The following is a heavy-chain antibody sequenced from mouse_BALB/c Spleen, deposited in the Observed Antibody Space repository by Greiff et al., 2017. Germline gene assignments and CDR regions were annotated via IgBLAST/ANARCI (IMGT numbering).Heavy chain of an antibody. D-gene: IGHD2-2*01. J-gene: IGHJ2*01. CDR3: ARGGLRQGDY. CDR1: GYTFTSYW. CDR2: IYPGDGDT. Sequence: VQLQESGAELARPGASVKLSCKASGYTFTSYWMQWVKQRPGQGLEWIGAIYPGDGDTRYTQKFKGKATLTADKSSSTAYMQLSSLASEDSAVYYCARGGLRQGDYWGQGTTLTVSS. V-gene: IGHV1-87*01.